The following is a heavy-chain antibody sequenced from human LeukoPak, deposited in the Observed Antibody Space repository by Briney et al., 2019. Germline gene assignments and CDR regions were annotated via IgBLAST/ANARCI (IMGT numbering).Heavy chain of an antibody. J-gene: IGHJ1*01. D-gene: IGHD6-19*01. CDR3: ASEEQWLVQEYFQH. CDR2: ISSSSSTI. CDR1: GFTFSSYS. Sequence: GGSLRLSCAAPGFTFSSYSMNWVRQAPGKGLEWVSYISSSSSTIYYADSVKGRFTISRDNAKNSLYLQMNSLRAEDTAVYYCASEEQWLVQEYFQHWGQGTLVTVSS. V-gene: IGHV3-48*01.